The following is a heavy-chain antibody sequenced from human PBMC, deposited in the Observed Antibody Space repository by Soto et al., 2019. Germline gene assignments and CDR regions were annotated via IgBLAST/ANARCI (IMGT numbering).Heavy chain of an antibody. CDR1: GGSFSGYY. CDR2: INHSGST. V-gene: IGHV4-34*01. D-gene: IGHD6-13*01. CDR3: ATAAAGVIDY. Sequence: PSETLSLTCAFCGGSFSGYYWSWIRQPPGKGLEWIGEINHSGSTNYNPSLKSRVTISVDTSKNQFSLKLSSVTAADTAVYYCATAAAGVIDYWGQGTLVTVSS. J-gene: IGHJ4*02.